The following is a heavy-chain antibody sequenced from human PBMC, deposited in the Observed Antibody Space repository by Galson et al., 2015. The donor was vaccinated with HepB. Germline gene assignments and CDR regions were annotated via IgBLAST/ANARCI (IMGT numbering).Heavy chain of an antibody. D-gene: IGHD3-22*01. CDR1: GFTFSSYS. J-gene: IGHJ4*02. CDR2: ISSSSSTI. V-gene: IGHV3-48*01. CDR3: ARVAWYYDSSGYYDY. Sequence: SLRLSCAASGFTFSSYSMNWVRQAPGKGLEWVSYISSSSSTIYYADSVKGRFTISRDNAKNSLYLQMNSLRAEDTAVYYCARVAWYYDSSGYYDYWGQGTLVTVSS.